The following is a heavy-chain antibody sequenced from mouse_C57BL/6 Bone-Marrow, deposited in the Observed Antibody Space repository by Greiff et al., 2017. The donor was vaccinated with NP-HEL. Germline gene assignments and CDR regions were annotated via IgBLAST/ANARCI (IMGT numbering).Heavy chain of an antibody. D-gene: IGHD2-5*01. CDR1: GYTFTSYG. CDR2: IYPRSGNT. V-gene: IGHV1-81*01. J-gene: IGHJ4*01. Sequence: VKVVESGAELARPGASVKLSCKASGYTFTSYGISWVKQRTGQGLEWIGEIYPRSGNTYYNEKFKGKATLTADKSSSTAYMELRSLTSEDSAVYFCARGRGTYYSNSCAMDYWGQGTSVTVSS. CDR3: ARGRGTYYSNSCAMDY.